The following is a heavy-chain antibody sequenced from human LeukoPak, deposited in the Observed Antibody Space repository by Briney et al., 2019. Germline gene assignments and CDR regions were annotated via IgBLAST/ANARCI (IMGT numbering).Heavy chain of an antibody. CDR3: ARGHTYFDY. Sequence: PGGSLRLSCVASGFTLSSDEMNWVRRAPGRGLEWVSYISSGGRTIYYADSVKGRFTISRDNAKNSLYLQMNSLRADDTAVYYCARGHTYFDYWGQGTLVTVSS. J-gene: IGHJ4*02. V-gene: IGHV3-48*03. CDR1: GFTLSSDE. D-gene: IGHD2-21*01. CDR2: ISSGGRTI.